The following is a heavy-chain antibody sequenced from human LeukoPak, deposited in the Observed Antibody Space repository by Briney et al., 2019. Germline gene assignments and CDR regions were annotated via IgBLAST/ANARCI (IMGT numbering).Heavy chain of an antibody. CDR3: ARSRGYSNGFDY. Sequence: GGSLRLSCAASGFTVSSNHMSWVRQAPGKGLEWVSVVYSGGSTYYADSVKGRFTISRDNSKNTLYIQMNSLRAEGTAVYYCARSRGYSNGFDYWGQGTLVTVSS. CDR1: GFTVSSNH. J-gene: IGHJ4*02. V-gene: IGHV3-53*01. D-gene: IGHD5-18*01. CDR2: VYSGGST.